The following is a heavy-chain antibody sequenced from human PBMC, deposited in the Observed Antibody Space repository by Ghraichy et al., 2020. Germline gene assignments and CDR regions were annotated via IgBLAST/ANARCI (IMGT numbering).Heavy chain of an antibody. D-gene: IGHD3-22*01. CDR1: GGSVSSGSFS. CDR3: ARAPYDDDGFYDDGFDV. CDR2: SYHSGTT. V-gene: IGHV4-30-2*01. Sequence: SETLSLTCAVSGGSVSSGSFSWSWIRQPPGKGLEWIGYSYHSGTTYYNPSLKSRVTISLDDSKNQFSLKLSSVTAADTAVYYCARAPYDDDGFYDDGFDVWGQGIMFTVSS. J-gene: IGHJ3*01.